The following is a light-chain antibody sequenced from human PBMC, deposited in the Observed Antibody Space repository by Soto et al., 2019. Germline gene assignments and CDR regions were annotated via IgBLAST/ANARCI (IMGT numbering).Light chain of an antibody. J-gene: IGKJ1*01. CDR3: QQYAMSRWT. Sequence: TVLTQSPGTLSLSPGERATLSCRASQSVSSKYLAWYQQKPGQAPRVLIYGTSIRASGVPERFSGSGSGTDFTLTISRLEPEDFAVYYCQQYAMSRWTFGQGTKVDIK. CDR1: QSVSSKY. CDR2: GTS. V-gene: IGKV3-20*01.